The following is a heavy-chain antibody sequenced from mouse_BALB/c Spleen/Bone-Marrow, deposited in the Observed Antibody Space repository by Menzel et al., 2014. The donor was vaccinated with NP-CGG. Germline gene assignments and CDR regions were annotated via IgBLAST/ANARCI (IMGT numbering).Heavy chain of an antibody. J-gene: IGHJ2*01. V-gene: IGHV5-17*02. CDR1: GFTFSYFG. CDR2: ISSGSSII. Sequence: EVQGVESGGGLVQPGGSLKLSCAASGFTFSYFGMHWVRQAPEKGLEWVAYISSGSSIIYYADTVKGRFTISRDNPKNTLFLQMTSLRSEDTAMYYCARERTGFDYWGQGTTLTVSS. CDR3: ARERTGFDY.